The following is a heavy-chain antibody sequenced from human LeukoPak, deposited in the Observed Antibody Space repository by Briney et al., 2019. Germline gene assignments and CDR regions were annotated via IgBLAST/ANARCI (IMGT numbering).Heavy chain of an antibody. CDR3: ARDLRDYDFWSGYYSPSLDY. Sequence: GASVKVSCKASGYTFTSYGISWVRQAPGQGLEWMGWISAYHGNTNYAQKLQGRVTMTTDTSTSTAYMELRSLRSDDTAVYYCARDLRDYDFWSGYYSPSLDYWGQGTLVTVSS. CDR1: GYTFTSYG. V-gene: IGHV1-18*01. J-gene: IGHJ4*02. D-gene: IGHD3-3*01. CDR2: ISAYHGNT.